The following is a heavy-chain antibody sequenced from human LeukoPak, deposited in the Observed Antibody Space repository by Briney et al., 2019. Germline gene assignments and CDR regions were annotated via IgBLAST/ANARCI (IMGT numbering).Heavy chain of an antibody. CDR2: ISWNSGST. J-gene: IGHJ4*02. CDR1: GFTFDDYA. D-gene: IGHD6-19*01. Sequence: GGSLRLSCAASGFTFDDYAMHWVRQAPGKGLEWVSGISWNSGSTGYADSVKGRFTISRDNAKNSLYLQMNSLRAEDTALYYCAKDGIAVAGIRGYFDYWGQGTLVTVSS. V-gene: IGHV3-9*01. CDR3: AKDGIAVAGIRGYFDY.